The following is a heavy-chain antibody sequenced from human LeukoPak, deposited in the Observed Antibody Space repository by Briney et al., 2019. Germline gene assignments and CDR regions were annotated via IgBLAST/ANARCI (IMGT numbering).Heavy chain of an antibody. Sequence: GESLQISCKASGYNFTTCWIGWVRPMPGKGLEWMGIIYPGDSDTRYSPSFQGQVSMSADKSITTAYLQWSSLKASDTAIYYCARLRYSSASGIDYWGQGTLVTVSS. V-gene: IGHV5-51*01. CDR3: ARLRYSSASGIDY. CDR2: IYPGDSDT. D-gene: IGHD6-6*01. J-gene: IGHJ4*02. CDR1: GYNFTTCW.